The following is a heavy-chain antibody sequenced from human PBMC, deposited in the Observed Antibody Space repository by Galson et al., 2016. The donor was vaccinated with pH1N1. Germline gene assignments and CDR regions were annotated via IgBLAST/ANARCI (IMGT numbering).Heavy chain of an antibody. CDR3: AKEGASRSAGYFES. Sequence: SETLSLTCTVSGGSVSNNYYSWIRQSPGKGLEWIAYIYYNGNTKYNPSLKSRVTISLDTSKNQVSLNLTSVTAADTAIYYCAKEGASRSAGYFESWGQGALVTLSS. J-gene: IGHJ4*02. D-gene: IGHD1-26*01. CDR2: IYYNGNT. V-gene: IGHV4-59*02. CDR1: GGSVSNNY.